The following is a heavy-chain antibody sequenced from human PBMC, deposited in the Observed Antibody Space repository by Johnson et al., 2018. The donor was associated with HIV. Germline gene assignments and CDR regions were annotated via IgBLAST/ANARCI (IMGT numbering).Heavy chain of an antibody. CDR2: ISYDGSNK. CDR1: GFTFDDYG. CDR3: AKGRGSPPGAFDI. D-gene: IGHD1-26*01. J-gene: IGHJ3*02. V-gene: IGHV3-30*18. Sequence: QMQLVESGGGVVRPGDSLRLSCVASGFTFDDYGMNWVRLVPGKGLEWVACISYDGSNKFYADSVQGRFTISRDNSKNTLYLQMNSLRAEDTAVYYCAKGRGSPPGAFDIWGQGTMVTVSS.